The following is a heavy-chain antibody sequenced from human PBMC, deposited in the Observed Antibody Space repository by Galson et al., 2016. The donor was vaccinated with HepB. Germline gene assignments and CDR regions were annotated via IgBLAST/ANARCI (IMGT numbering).Heavy chain of an antibody. V-gene: IGHV4-59*02. J-gene: IGHJ5*02. CDR2: FFYSGTTT. Sequence: SETLSLTCTVSSDSVKSDYWSWIRQPPGKGLEWIGYFFYSGTTTTYNSSLEGRATISVDPSKHQIFLELTSVTAADTAVYYCARKHRSGSYYGGVSAFFDPWGQGVLVTVAS. CDR1: SDSVKSDY. D-gene: IGHD1-26*01. CDR3: ARKHRSGSYYGGVSAFFDP.